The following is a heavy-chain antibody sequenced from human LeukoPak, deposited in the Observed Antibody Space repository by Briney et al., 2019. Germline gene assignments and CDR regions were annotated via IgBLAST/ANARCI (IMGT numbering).Heavy chain of an antibody. CDR3: ARDLGWLQSDY. V-gene: IGHV3-48*04. D-gene: IGHD5-24*01. CDR2: ISGTVRGER. CDR1: GCSFINSG. Sequence: GGSLRLSCATSGCSFINSGMTWVRQAPGKGLEWVSDISGTVRGERTYYADSVKGRFTISRDNAKNSLYLQMNSLRAEDTAVYYCARDLGWLQSDYWGQGTLVTVSS. J-gene: IGHJ4*02.